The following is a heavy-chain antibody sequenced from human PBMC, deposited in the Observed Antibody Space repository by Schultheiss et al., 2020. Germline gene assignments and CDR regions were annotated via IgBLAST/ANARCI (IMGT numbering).Heavy chain of an antibody. J-gene: IGHJ4*02. Sequence: GGSLRLSCAASGFTFSSYAMHWVRQAPGKGLEWVSSISSSSSYIYYADSVKGRFTISRDNAKNSLYLQMNSLRAEDTAVYYCARDGGRDTAMIDYWGQGTLVTVSS. D-gene: IGHD5-18*01. CDR3: ARDGGRDTAMIDY. CDR1: GFTFSSYA. V-gene: IGHV3-21*01. CDR2: ISSSSSYI.